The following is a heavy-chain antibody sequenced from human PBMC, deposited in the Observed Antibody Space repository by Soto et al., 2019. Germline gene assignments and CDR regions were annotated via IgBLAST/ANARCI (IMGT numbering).Heavy chain of an antibody. CDR2: IKSKADGGTT. V-gene: IGHV3-15*01. J-gene: IGHJ5*02. Sequence: PGGSLRLSCAASGFTLNKAWMSWVRQAPGKGLEWVGRIKSKADGGTTDYTAPVKGRFSISGDDSKNTLYLQMNSLKTEDTAIYYCTTVTRRYSSGWYGHWGQGTLVTVSS. CDR3: TTVTRRYSSGWYGH. CDR1: GFTLNKAW. D-gene: IGHD6-19*01.